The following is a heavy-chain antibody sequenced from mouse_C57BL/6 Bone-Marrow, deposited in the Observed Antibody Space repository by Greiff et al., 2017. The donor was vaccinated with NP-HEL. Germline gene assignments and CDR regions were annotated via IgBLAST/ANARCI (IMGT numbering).Heavy chain of an antibody. CDR3: ARNYGSYWYFEV. Sequence: VQLKQSGPELVKPGASVKISCKASGYSFTDYNMNWVKQSTGKSLEWIGVINPNYGTTSYNQKFKGKATLTVDQSSSTAYMQLNSLTSEDSAVYDCARNYGSYWYFEVWGTGTTVTVSS. CDR2: INPNYGTT. V-gene: IGHV1-39*01. D-gene: IGHD1-1*01. CDR1: GYSFTDYN. J-gene: IGHJ1*03.